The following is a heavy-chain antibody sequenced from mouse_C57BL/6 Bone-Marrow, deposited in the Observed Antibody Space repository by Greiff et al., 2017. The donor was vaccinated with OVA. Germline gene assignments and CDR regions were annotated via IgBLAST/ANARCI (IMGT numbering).Heavy chain of an antibody. Sequence: QQPGQGLEWLGEIDPSDSYTNYNQKFKGKATLTVDTSSSTAYMQLSSLTSEDSAVYYCARYYYGSSSWFAYWGQGTLVTVSA. V-gene: IGHV1-50*01. CDR3: ARYYYGSSSWFAY. J-gene: IGHJ3*01. CDR2: IDPSDSYT. D-gene: IGHD1-1*01.